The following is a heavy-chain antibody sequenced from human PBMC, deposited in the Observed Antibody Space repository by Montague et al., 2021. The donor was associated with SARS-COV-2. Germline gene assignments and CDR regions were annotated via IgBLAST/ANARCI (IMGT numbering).Heavy chain of an antibody. V-gene: IGHV4-4*02. Sequence: SETLSLTCAVSGGSISSSNWWSWVRQPPGKGLEWSGEIYHSGSTNYNQSLKSRVTISVDKSKNQFSLKLFSVTAADTAVYYCARVRSGYDSGFDPWGQGTLVTVSS. CDR3: ARVRSGYDSGFDP. J-gene: IGHJ5*02. CDR1: GGSISSSNW. CDR2: IYHSGST. D-gene: IGHD5-12*01.